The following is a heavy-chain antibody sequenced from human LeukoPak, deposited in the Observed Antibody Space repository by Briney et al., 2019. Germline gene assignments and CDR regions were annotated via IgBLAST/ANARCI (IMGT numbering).Heavy chain of an antibody. CDR3: ARDGRYCSSTSCLNWFDP. J-gene: IGHJ5*02. CDR1: GGSISSSSYY. V-gene: IGHV4-39*07. CDR2: IYYSGST. D-gene: IGHD2-2*01. Sequence: SETLSLTCTVSGGSISSSSYYWGWIRQPPGKGLEWIGSIYYSGSTYYNPSLKSRVTISVDTSKNQFSLKLSSVTAADTAVYYCARDGRYCSSTSCLNWFDPWGQGTLVTVSS.